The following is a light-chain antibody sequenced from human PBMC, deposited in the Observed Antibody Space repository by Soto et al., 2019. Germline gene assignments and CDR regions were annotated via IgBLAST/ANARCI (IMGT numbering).Light chain of an antibody. Sequence: QLVLTQSPSASASLGASVKLTCSLSSGHSSNNIAWHQQQPEKDPRYLMNLNSDGTYSKGDGIPDRFSASSSGAERYLTISSLQSEDEADYYCQTWGTGIVVFGGGTKLTVL. CDR1: SGHSSNN. V-gene: IGLV4-69*01. CDR2: LNSDGTY. J-gene: IGLJ2*01. CDR3: QTWGTGIVV.